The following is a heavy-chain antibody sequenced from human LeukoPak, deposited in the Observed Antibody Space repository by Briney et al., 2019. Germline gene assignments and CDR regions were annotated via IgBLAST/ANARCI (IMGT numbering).Heavy chain of an antibody. Sequence: PSETLSLTCAVSGGSVSDYYWTWIRQPPGKGLEWIGEINRGGSTNYSPSLESRVTISIDTSKIQFSLKVNSVTAADTAVYYCAQWERDAFHVWGQGTMVTVSS. D-gene: IGHD1-26*01. CDR1: GGSVSDYY. V-gene: IGHV4-34*01. CDR3: AQWERDAFHV. CDR2: INRGGST. J-gene: IGHJ3*01.